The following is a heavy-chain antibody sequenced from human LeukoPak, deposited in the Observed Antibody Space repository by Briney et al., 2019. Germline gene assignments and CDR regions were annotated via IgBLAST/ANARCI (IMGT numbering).Heavy chain of an antibody. CDR1: GGSISSNSYY. CDR2: ISYSGST. Sequence: PSEALSLTCTVSGGSISSNSYYWGWIRQPPGKGLEWIGIISYSGSTYYNPSLKSRVTISVDTSKNQFSLKLSSVTAADTAVYYCARLDRGINAAHFDYWGQGTLVTVSS. J-gene: IGHJ4*02. D-gene: IGHD6-25*01. V-gene: IGHV4-39*01. CDR3: ARLDRGINAAHFDY.